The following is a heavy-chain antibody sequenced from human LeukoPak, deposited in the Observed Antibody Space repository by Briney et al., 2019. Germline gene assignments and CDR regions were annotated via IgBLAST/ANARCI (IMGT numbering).Heavy chain of an antibody. V-gene: IGHV3-15*01. Sequence: GGSLRLSCAASRFTFSNAWMSWVRQAPGKGLEWVGRIKSKTEGGTTDYAAPVKGRFTISRDDSKSTLYLQMNSLRAEDTAVYYCARDYDFWSGYYFDYWGQGTLVTVSS. CDR1: RFTFSNAW. D-gene: IGHD3-3*01. CDR3: ARDYDFWSGYYFDY. J-gene: IGHJ4*02. CDR2: IKSKTEGGTT.